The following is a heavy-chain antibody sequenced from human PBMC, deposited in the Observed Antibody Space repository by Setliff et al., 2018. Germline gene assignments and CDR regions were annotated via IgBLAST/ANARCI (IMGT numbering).Heavy chain of an antibody. D-gene: IGHD2-21*01. CDR2: LHTSGST. CDR1: GGSISSGSYY. Sequence: PSETLSLTCAVSGGSISSGSYYWSWIRQPAGKGLEWVGRLHTSGSTNYNPSLKGRVTISVDTSRNQFSLNLTSVTAADTAVYYCAKEHVVISYVSNTHQHYGMDVWGQGTTVTVSS. V-gene: IGHV4-61*02. CDR3: AKEHVVISYVSNTHQHYGMDV. J-gene: IGHJ6*02.